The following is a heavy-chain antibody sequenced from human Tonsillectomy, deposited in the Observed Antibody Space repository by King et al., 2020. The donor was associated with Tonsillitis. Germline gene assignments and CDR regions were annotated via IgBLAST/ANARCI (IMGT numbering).Heavy chain of an antibody. Sequence: VQLVESGAEVKKPGESLRISCKGSGYSFTSYWISWVRQMPGKGLEWMGRIDPSDSYTNYSPSSQGHVTISADKSISTAYLQWSSLKASDTAMYYCLSGGGYSYGQDFDYWGQGTLVTVSS. D-gene: IGHD5-18*01. V-gene: IGHV5-10-1*03. J-gene: IGHJ4*02. CDR2: IDPSDSYT. CDR1: GYSFTSYW. CDR3: LSGGGYSYGQDFDY.